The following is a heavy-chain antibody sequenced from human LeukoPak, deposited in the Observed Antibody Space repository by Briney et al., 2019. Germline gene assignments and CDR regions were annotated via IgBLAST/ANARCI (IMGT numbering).Heavy chain of an antibody. CDR1: GFTVSSNY. CDR2: IYSGGST. V-gene: IGHV3-66*02. D-gene: IGHD6-19*01. J-gene: IGHJ4*02. Sequence: GSLRLSCAASGFTVSSNYMSWVRQAPGKGLEWVSVIYSGGSTYYADSVKGRFTISRDNSKNTLYLQMNSLRAEDTAVYYCAKDRDSSGPYYFDYWGQGTLVTVSS. CDR3: AKDRDSSGPYYFDY.